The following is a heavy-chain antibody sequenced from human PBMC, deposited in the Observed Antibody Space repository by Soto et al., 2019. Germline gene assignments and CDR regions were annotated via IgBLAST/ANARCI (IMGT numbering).Heavy chain of an antibody. D-gene: IGHD2-15*01. CDR1: GGSISSGDYY. CDR2: IYYSGST. Sequence: SETLSLTCTVSGGSISSGDYYWSWIRQPPGKGLEWIGYIYYSGSTYYNPSLKSRVTISVDTSKNQFSLKLSSVTAADTAVYYCARQNPKVYCSGGSCYSDYYYYVIDVRGQGTTVTGSS. J-gene: IGHJ6*02. CDR3: ARQNPKVYCSGGSCYSDYYYYVIDV. V-gene: IGHV4-30-4*01.